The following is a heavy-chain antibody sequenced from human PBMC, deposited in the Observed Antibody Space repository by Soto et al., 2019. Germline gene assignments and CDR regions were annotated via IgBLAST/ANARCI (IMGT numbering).Heavy chain of an antibody. J-gene: IGHJ4*02. D-gene: IGHD3-16*02. CDR3: ARDPLTRFDY. V-gene: IGHV4-4*07. CDR2: IFSSGST. CDR1: GGSISSYY. Sequence: QVQLQESGPGLVKPSETLPLTCTVSGGSISSYYWSWIRQPAGKGLEWIGRIFSSGSTNYNPSLKSRVTMSVDTSKKQFSLKVSSVTAADTAVYYCARDPLTRFDYWGQGTLVTVSS.